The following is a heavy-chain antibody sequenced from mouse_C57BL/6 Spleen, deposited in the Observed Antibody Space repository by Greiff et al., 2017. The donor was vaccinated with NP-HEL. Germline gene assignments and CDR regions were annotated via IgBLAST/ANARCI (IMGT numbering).Heavy chain of an antibody. V-gene: IGHV5-16*01. D-gene: IGHD2-1*01. Sequence: EVMLVESEGGLVQPGSSMKLSCTASGFTFSDYYMAWVRQVPEKGLEWVANINYDGSSTYYLDSLKSRFIISRDNAKNILYLQMSSLKSEDTATYYCAREGGNYGGYYAMDYWGQGTSVTVSS. CDR1: GFTFSDYY. CDR3: AREGGNYGGYYAMDY. J-gene: IGHJ4*01. CDR2: INYDGSST.